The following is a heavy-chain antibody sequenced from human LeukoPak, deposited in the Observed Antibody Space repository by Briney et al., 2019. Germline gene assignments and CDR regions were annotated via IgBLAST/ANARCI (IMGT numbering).Heavy chain of an antibody. CDR2: ISSGGDIM. J-gene: IGHJ1*01. CDR1: GLRFSDYY. CDR3: ATNLIGAGEYFQQ. D-gene: IGHD2/OR15-2a*01. Sequence: GGSLRLSCAASGLRFSDYYASWIRQAPGKGLQWVSYISSGGDIMHYADSVKGRFTSSRDNAKNSGYLEMNSLGAEDTAVYYCATNLIGAGEYFQQWGQGTLVTVSS. V-gene: IGHV3-11*01.